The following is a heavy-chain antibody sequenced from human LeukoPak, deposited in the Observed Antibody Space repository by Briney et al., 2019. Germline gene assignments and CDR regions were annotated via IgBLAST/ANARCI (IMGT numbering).Heavy chain of an antibody. V-gene: IGHV3-30-3*01. D-gene: IGHD1-26*01. J-gene: IGHJ4*02. CDR1: GFTFVTYA. Sequence: QPGGSLRLSCTASGFTFVTYAMHWVRRAPGKGLEWVAVVSHDGTKKYYADSVKGRFSISRDNSKKTLHLQMNSLRAEDTAVYYCVRVGSGSYHKGYFDYWGQGTLVTVSA. CDR3: VRVGSGSYHKGYFDY. CDR2: VSHDGTKK.